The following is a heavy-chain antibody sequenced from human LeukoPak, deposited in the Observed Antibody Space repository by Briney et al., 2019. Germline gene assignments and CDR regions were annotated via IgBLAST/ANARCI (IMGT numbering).Heavy chain of an antibody. Sequence: SVKVSCKASGFTFTSSSIQWIRQARGQRLEWIGWIVGDSTDTYYAQRFQERVTIARDISTSTAYLELSSLRSEDTAVYYCAADPDTTMAFDRWGQGTLVTVSS. CDR1: GFTFTSSS. J-gene: IGHJ4*02. CDR3: AADPDTTMAFDR. V-gene: IGHV1-58*02. CDR2: IVGDSTDT. D-gene: IGHD5-18*01.